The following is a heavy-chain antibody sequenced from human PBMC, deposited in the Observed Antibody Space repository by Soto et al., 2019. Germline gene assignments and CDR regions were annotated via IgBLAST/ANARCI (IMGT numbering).Heavy chain of an antibody. CDR3: ARRYGASFDY. Sequence: SETLSLTCTVSGGSVSSASYYWSWIRQPPGKGLEWIGYIYYSGSTNYNPSLKSRVTISVDTSKNQFSLKLSSVTAADTAVYYCARRYGASFDYWGQGTLVTVSS. V-gene: IGHV4-61*01. J-gene: IGHJ4*02. CDR2: IYYSGST. CDR1: GGSVSSASYY. D-gene: IGHD4-17*01.